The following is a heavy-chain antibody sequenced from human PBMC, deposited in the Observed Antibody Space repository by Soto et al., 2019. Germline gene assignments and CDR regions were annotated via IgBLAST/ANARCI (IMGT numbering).Heavy chain of an antibody. D-gene: IGHD3-10*01. CDR1: GFTFSSYS. CDR2: ISSSSSYI. J-gene: IGHJ4*02. Sequence: EVQLVESGGGLVKPGGSLRLSCAASGFTFSSYSMNWVRQAPGKGLEWVSSISSSSSYIYYADSVKGRFTISRDNAKNSLYLQMNSLRAEDTAVYYCARRITMVRGYPGYFDYWGQGTLVTVSS. V-gene: IGHV3-21*01. CDR3: ARRITMVRGYPGYFDY.